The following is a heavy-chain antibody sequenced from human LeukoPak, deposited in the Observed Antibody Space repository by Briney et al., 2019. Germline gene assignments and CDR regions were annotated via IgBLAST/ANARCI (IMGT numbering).Heavy chain of an antibody. CDR3: ASGYSSGWRPPLFDY. CDR1: GYTFTSYG. Sequence: ASVKVSCKASGYTFTSYGISWVRQAPGQGLEWMGWISAYNGNTNYAQKLQGRVTMTTDTFTSTAYMELRSLRSDDTAVYYCASGYSSGWRPPLFDYWGQGTLVTVSS. D-gene: IGHD6-19*01. CDR2: ISAYNGNT. J-gene: IGHJ4*02. V-gene: IGHV1-18*01.